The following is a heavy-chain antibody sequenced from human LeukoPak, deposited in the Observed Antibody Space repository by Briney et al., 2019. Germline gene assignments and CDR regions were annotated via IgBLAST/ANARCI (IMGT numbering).Heavy chain of an antibody. CDR2: IYSSGST. CDR3: ARSGMVAHAFDV. CDR1: GGSINSYY. J-gene: IGHJ3*01. V-gene: IGHV4-4*07. Sequence: SETLSLTCTVSGGSINSYYWSWIRQPAGKGLEWIGRIYSSGSTNYNPSLKSRVTMSVDTSKNHFSLRLSSVTAADTAVYYCARSGMVAHAFDVWGRGTMVTVSS. D-gene: IGHD3-10*01.